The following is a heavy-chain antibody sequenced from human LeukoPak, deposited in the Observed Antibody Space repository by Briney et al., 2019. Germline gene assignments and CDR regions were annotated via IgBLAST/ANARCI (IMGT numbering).Heavy chain of an antibody. J-gene: IGHJ4*02. Sequence: GEPLKISCKGSGYSFTSYWIGWVRQMPGKGLEWMGMTYPGDCDTRYSTSLQGQVPISADKSISTAYLQWSSLKASDTAMYYCARQDSRYDRKHFDYWGQGTLVTVSS. CDR1: GYSFTSYW. D-gene: IGHD5-12*01. CDR3: ARQDSRYDRKHFDY. V-gene: IGHV5-51*01. CDR2: TYPGDCDT.